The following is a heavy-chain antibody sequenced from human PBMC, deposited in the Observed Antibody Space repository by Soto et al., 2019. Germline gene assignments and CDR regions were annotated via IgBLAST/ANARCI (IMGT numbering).Heavy chain of an antibody. D-gene: IGHD2-21*02. Sequence: PSQTLSLTCVISGDSFSSNTVVWNWIRQSPSRGLEWLGRTYYRSKWSNDYAVSVKSRITINPDTFRNQFSLQPNSVTPEDTAIYYCARSRDSLFDYWGQGTPVTVSS. V-gene: IGHV6-1*01. CDR2: TYYRSKWSN. CDR1: GDSFSSNTVV. CDR3: ARSRDSLFDY. J-gene: IGHJ4*02.